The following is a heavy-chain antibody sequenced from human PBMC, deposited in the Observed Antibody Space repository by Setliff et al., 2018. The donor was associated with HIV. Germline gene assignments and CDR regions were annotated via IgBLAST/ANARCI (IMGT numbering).Heavy chain of an antibody. CDR2: FHHSGST. J-gene: IGHJ4*02. D-gene: IGHD3-22*01. V-gene: IGHV4-38-2*01. CDR3: RAINYYDSSGYYSFDY. CDR1: GYSINTAYY. Sequence: SETLSLTCSVSGYSINTAYYWGWIRQSPGKGLEWIGGFHHSGSTHYNPSLKSRVTISGQTSNNQFSLQLTSVTAEDTAVYYCRAINYYDSSGYYSFDYWGQGTLVTVSS.